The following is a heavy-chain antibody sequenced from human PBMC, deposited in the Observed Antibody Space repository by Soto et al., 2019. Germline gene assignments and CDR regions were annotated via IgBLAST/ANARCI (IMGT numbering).Heavy chain of an antibody. J-gene: IGHJ4*02. D-gene: IGHD6-6*01. V-gene: IGHV3-23*01. CDR3: AKRSSSSTFDY. CDR2: ISGSDDST. Sequence: PGGSLRLSCAASGFTFSSYAMSWVRQAPGKGLEWVSVISGSDDSTYYADSVKGRFTISRDNSKNTLYLQMNSLRAEDTAVYYCAKRSSSSTFDYWGQGTLVTVCS. CDR1: GFTFSSYA.